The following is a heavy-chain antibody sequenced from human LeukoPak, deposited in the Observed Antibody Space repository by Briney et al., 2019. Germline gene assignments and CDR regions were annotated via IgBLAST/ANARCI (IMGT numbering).Heavy chain of an antibody. CDR1: GGSISSSSYY. J-gene: IGHJ5*02. Sequence: SETLSLTCTVSGGSISSSSYYWGWIRQPPGKGLEWIGSIYYSGSTYYNPSLKSRVTISVDTSKNQFSLKLSSVTAADTAVYYCARQKQTPRVVISWFDLWGQGTLVTVSS. CDR2: IYYSGST. D-gene: IGHD3-22*01. V-gene: IGHV4-39*01. CDR3: ARQKQTPRVVISWFDL.